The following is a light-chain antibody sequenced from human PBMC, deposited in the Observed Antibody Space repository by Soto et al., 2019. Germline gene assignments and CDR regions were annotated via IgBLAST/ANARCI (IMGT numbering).Light chain of an antibody. J-gene: IGKJ3*01. V-gene: IGKV3-15*01. Sequence: EMVMTQSPVTLSVSPGESATLSCRAIQSVISNLAWYQQKPGQAPRLLXYGASTRATGIPDRFSGSGSGTEFTLSISSLQSGDFAVYYCQQYNRWPFTFGPGTKVDIK. CDR1: QSVISN. CDR3: QQYNRWPFT. CDR2: GAS.